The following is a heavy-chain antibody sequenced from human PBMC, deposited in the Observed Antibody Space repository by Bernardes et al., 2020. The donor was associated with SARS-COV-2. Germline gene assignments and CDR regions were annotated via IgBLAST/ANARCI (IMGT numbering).Heavy chain of an antibody. CDR3: ARGTNSVNMILVVIGFTVYFDY. Sequence: SETLSLTRTVSGGSISSSSYYWGWIRQPPGKGLEWIGSIYYSGSTNYNASLKSRVTLSVDTSKNQFSLKLSSLTAADTAVYYCARGTNSVNMILVVIGFTVYFDYWGQGTLVTVSS. V-gene: IGHV4-39*07. CDR2: IYYSGST. J-gene: IGHJ4*02. D-gene: IGHD3-22*01. CDR1: GGSISSSSYY.